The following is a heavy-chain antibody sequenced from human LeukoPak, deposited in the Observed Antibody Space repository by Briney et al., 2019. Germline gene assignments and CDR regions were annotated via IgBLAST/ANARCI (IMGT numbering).Heavy chain of an antibody. CDR3: ARDQQLVTNWFDP. V-gene: IGHV4-34*01. D-gene: IGHD6-13*01. J-gene: IGHJ5*02. CDR2: INHSGST. Sequence: PSETLSLTCAVYGGSFSGYYWSWIRQPPGKGLEWIGEINHSGSTNYNPSLKSRVTISVDTSKNQFSLKLSSVTAADTAVYYCARDQQLVTNWFDPWGQGTLVTVSS. CDR1: GGSFSGYY.